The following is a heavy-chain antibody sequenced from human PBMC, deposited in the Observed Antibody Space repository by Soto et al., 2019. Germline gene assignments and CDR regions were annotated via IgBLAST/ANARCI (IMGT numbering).Heavy chain of an antibody. CDR1: GFTFSDYW. CDR3: ARDMGFSSGWYPLDY. J-gene: IGHJ4*02. D-gene: IGHD6-19*01. V-gene: IGHV3-7*03. CDR2: IKQDGSEK. Sequence: GGSLRLSCAASGFTFSDYWMNWVRQAPGKGLEWVANIKQDGSEKYYVDSVKGRFTISRDNAKNSLYLQMNSLRAEDTAVYYCARDMGFSSGWYPLDYWGQGTLVTVSS.